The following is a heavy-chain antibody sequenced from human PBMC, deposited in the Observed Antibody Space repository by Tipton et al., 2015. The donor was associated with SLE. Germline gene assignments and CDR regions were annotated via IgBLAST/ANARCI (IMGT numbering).Heavy chain of an antibody. V-gene: IGHV3-7*01. CDR2: IKQDGSDI. D-gene: IGHD3-16*01. CDR3: ARDDSLGAFDI. Sequence: SLRLSCAASGFTFSNYWMNWVRQAPGKGLERVANIKQDGSDIYYVDSVKGRFTISRDNANNLLYLQMDSLRVEDTAVYYCARDDSLGAFDIWGQGTMVTVSS. CDR1: GFTFSNYW. J-gene: IGHJ3*02.